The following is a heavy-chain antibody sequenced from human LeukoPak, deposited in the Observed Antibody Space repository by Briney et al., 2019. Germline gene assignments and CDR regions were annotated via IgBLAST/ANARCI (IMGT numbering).Heavy chain of an antibody. Sequence: ASVKASCKASGYTFTSYGISWVRQAPGQGLEWMGWISAYNGNTNYAQKLQGRVTMTTDTSTSTAYMKLRSLRSDDTAVYYCARSCYGGGGSCYWGQGTLVTVSS. V-gene: IGHV1-18*04. D-gene: IGHD4-23*01. CDR1: GYTFTSYG. CDR3: ARSCYGGGGSCY. J-gene: IGHJ4*02. CDR2: ISAYNGNT.